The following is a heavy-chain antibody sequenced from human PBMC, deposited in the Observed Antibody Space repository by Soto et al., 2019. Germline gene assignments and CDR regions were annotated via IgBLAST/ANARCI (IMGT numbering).Heavy chain of an antibody. J-gene: IGHJ4*01. D-gene: IGHD1-26*01. CDR2: FYWDDDR. CDR1: GFSLSTSGVG. Sequence: SGPTLVNPTQTLTLTCTFSGFSLSTSGVGVGWIRQSPGKALEWLTLFYWDDDRRYNPSLKSRLTFIKDTSRNQVVLRMTNMDPVDTATYYCAHGSSIVGAPAFDFWGHGIQVTVSS. V-gene: IGHV2-5*02. CDR3: AHGSSIVGAPAFDF.